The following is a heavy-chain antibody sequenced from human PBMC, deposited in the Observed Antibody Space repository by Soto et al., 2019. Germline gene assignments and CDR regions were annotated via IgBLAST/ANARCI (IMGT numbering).Heavy chain of an antibody. D-gene: IGHD3-3*01. Sequence: EVQLLESGGGLVQPGGSLRLSCAASGFTFSSYAMSWVRQAPGKGLEWVSAISGSGGSTYYADSVKGRFTISRDNSKNTLYLQMNSLRAGDTAVYYCAKARRGDFWSGYYFDYWGQGTLVTVSS. CDR2: ISGSGGST. CDR3: AKARRGDFWSGYYFDY. J-gene: IGHJ4*02. V-gene: IGHV3-23*01. CDR1: GFTFSSYA.